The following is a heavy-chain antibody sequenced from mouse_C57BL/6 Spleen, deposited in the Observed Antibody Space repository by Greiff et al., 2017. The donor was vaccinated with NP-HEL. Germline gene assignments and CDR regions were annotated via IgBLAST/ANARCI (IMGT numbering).Heavy chain of an antibody. CDR3: VRGDGGMDY. Sequence: EVKVEESGGGLVQPKGSLKLSCAASGFSFNTYAMNWVRQAPGKGLEWVARIRSKSNNYATYYADSVKDRFTISRDDSESMLYLQMNNLKTEDTAMYYCVRGDGGMDYWGQGTSVTVSS. V-gene: IGHV10-1*01. CDR2: IRSKSNNYAT. CDR1: GFSFNTYA. D-gene: IGHD3-3*01. J-gene: IGHJ4*01.